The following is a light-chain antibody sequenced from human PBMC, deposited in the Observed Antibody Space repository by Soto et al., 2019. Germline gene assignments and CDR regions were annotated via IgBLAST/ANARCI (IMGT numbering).Light chain of an antibody. V-gene: IGKV3-11*01. CDR3: QQRSNWPPL. Sequence: EIVLTQSPAPLSLSPGERATLSCRASQSVSSYLAWYQQKPGQAPRLLIYDASNRATGIPARFSGSGSGTDFTLTISSLEHEDFAVYYCQQRSNWPPLFGPGTKVDIK. CDR1: QSVSSY. J-gene: IGKJ3*01. CDR2: DAS.